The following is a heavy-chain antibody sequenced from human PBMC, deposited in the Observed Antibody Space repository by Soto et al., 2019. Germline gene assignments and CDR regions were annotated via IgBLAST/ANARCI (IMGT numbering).Heavy chain of an antibody. CDR2: ISSGSGTI. Sequence: GGSLRLSCAASGFIFNSYSMNWVRQAPEKGLEWVSYISSGSGTIYYADSVKGRFTISRDNAKNSLSRQMNSLRDEDTAVYYCARRVTGYYYYGMDVWGQGTTVTVSS. CDR3: ARRVTGYYYYGMDV. J-gene: IGHJ6*02. CDR1: GFIFNSYS. V-gene: IGHV3-48*02.